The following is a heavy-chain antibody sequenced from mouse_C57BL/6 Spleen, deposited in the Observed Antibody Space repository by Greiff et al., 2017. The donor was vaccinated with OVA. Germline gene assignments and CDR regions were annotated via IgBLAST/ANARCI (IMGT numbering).Heavy chain of an antibody. D-gene: IGHD3-1*01. CDR3: ARGGGLGYYAMDY. CDR2: INYDGSST. Sequence: EVKLVESEGGLVQPGSSMKLSCTASGFTFSDYYMAWVSQVPEKGLEWVANINYDGSSTYYLDSLKSRFIISRDNAKNILYLQMSSLNAEDTATDYWARGGGLGYYAMDYWGQGTSVTVSS. V-gene: IGHV5-16*01. CDR1: GFTFSDYY. J-gene: IGHJ4*01.